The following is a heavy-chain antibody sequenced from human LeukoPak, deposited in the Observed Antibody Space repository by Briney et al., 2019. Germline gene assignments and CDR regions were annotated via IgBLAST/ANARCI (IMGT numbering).Heavy chain of an antibody. CDR2: IYGSGRT. CDR1: GVSINSHY. J-gene: IGHJ4*02. V-gene: IGHV4-4*09. Sequence: SETLTLTCTVSGVSINSHYLNWIRQPPGKGLEWIGYIYGSGRTNYNPSLKNRVTMAVNTSTNQSPLLLINGTRADTTAYYCVVSPNQDLFDYWGQGPLVTV. CDR3: VVSPNQDLFDY.